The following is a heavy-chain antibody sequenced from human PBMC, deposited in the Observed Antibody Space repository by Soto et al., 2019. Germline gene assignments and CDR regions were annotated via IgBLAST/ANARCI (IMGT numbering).Heavy chain of an antibody. CDR1: GFTFRSYV. J-gene: IGHJ5*02. D-gene: IGHD3-16*01. V-gene: IGHV3-33*05. CDR3: ARWGTTGGLDL. CDR2: TSYDGSNN. Sequence: QVQLVESGGGVVQPGTSLRLSCVGSGFTFRSYVIHWVRQAQGKGLEWVALTSYDGSNNFYGDSVKGRFTIPRHNSRNTVELQMHSLRFGDPSLYYGARWGTTGGLDLWGQGTLVSVSS.